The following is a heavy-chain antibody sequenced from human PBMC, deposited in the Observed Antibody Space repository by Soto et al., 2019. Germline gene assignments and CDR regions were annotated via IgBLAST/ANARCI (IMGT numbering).Heavy chain of an antibody. CDR3: ATGTSWRVKTGYYYYYMDV. CDR2: FDPEDGET. J-gene: IGHJ6*03. V-gene: IGHV1-24*01. CDR1: GYTLTELS. D-gene: IGHD2-8*01. Sequence: ALVKVSCKVSGYTLTELSMHWVRQAPGKGLEWMGGFDPEDGETIYAQKFQGRVTMTEDTSTDTAYMELSSLRSEDTAVYYCATGTSWRVKTGYYYYYMDVWGKGTTVTVSS.